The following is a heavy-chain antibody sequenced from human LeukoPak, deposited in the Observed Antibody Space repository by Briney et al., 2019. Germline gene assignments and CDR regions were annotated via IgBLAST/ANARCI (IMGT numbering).Heavy chain of an antibody. V-gene: IGHV1-46*01. D-gene: IGHD6-19*01. CDR3: ARDPSYSSGWYYFDY. J-gene: IGHJ4*02. CDR2: INPSGGST. CDR1: GYTFTSYY. Sequence: SVNVSCKASGYTFTSYYMHWLRQDPGQALEWMGIINPSGGSTSYAQKFQGRVTMTRDTSTSTVYMELSSLRSEDTAVYYCARDPSYSSGWYYFDYWGQGTLVTVSS.